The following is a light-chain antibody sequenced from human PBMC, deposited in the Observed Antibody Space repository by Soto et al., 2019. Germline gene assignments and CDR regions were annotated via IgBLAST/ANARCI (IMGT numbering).Light chain of an antibody. CDR1: QSVSSY. V-gene: IGKV3-11*01. CDR2: DAS. CDR3: QRSNWPRGLT. J-gene: IGKJ4*01. Sequence: EIVLTQSPATLSLSPGERATLSCRASQSVSSYLAWYQQKPGQAPRLLIYDASNRATGIPARFSGSGSGTDFTLTISSLEPEDFAVYYCQRSNWPRGLTFGGGTKVEIK.